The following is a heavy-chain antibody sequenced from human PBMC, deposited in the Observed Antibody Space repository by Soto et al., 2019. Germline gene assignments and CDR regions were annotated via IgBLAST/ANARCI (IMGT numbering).Heavy chain of an antibody. J-gene: IGHJ4*02. CDR3: ARGRDLDAEGDFDY. Sequence: GASVNVSCKASGYTFTSYDINWVRQATGQGLEWMGWMNPNSGNTGYAQKFQGRVTMTRNTSISTAYMELSSLRSEDTAVYYCARGRDLDAEGDFDYWGQGTLVTVSS. CDR2: MNPNSGNT. CDR1: GYTFTSYD. D-gene: IGHD1-1*01. V-gene: IGHV1-8*01.